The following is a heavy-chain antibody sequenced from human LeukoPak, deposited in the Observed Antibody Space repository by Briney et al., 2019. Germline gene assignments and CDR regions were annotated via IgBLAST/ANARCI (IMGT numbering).Heavy chain of an antibody. CDR2: IYHSGST. CDR1: GYSISSGYY. CDR3: ARDGVAPLDYYMDV. D-gene: IGHD2-21*01. J-gene: IGHJ6*03. Sequence: SETLSLTCTVSGYSISSGYYWGWIRPPPGKGLEWIGSIYHSGSTYYNPSLKSRVTISVDTSKNQFSLKLSSVTAADTAVYYCARDGVAPLDYYMDVWGKGTTVTVSS. V-gene: IGHV4-38-2*02.